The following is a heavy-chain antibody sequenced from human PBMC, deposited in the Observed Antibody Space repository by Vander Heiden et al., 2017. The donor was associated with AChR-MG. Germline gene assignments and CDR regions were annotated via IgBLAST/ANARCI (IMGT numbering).Heavy chain of an antibody. D-gene: IGHD6-19*01. CDR1: GGSFSGYY. Sequence: QVQLQQWGAGLFTPPETLSPTCAVYGGSFSGYYWGWIRQPPGKGLEWIGEINHSGSTNSNPSLKSRVTISVDTSKNQFSLKLSSVTAADTAVYYCARAPSVVAVAGTTDYWYFDLWGRGTLVTVSS. V-gene: IGHV4-34*01. CDR2: INHSGST. CDR3: ARAPSVVAVAGTTDYWYFDL. J-gene: IGHJ2*01.